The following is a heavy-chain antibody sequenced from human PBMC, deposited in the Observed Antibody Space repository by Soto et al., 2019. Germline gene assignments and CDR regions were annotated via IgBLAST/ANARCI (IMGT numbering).Heavy chain of an antibody. D-gene: IGHD4-17*01. Sequence: LSLTCSVSGGSVSNKTYYWSWIRQPPGKRLEWIGYVYYSGATNYNPSLKSRVTISVDLSKNQFSLRLSSVTTADTALYYCARTTAVPNTLRSRYFFDYWGQGTLVTVSS. CDR1: GGSVSNKTYY. CDR2: VYYSGAT. CDR3: ARTTAVPNTLRSRYFFDY. V-gene: IGHV4-61*01. J-gene: IGHJ4*02.